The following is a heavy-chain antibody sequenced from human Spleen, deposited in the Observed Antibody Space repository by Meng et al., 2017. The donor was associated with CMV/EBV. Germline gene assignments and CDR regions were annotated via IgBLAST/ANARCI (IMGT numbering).Heavy chain of an antibody. CDR3: ARAPFVEYYDSSGYNDY. V-gene: IGHV1-2*02. J-gene: IGHJ4*02. CDR2: INPKSGGT. CDR1: YTFTDYF. D-gene: IGHD3-22*01. Sequence: YTFTDYFIHWVRQAPEQGLEWMGWINPKSGGTNYAQKFQSRVTMTRDTSITTAYMELRRLKSDDTAVYYCARAPFVEYYDSSGYNDYWGQGTLVTVSS.